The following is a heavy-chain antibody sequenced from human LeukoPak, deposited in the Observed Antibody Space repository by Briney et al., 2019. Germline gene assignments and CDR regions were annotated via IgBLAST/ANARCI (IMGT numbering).Heavy chain of an antibody. J-gene: IGHJ3*02. Sequence: SETLSLTCTVSGGSISSYYWSWIRQPPGKGLEWIGYIYYSGSTNYNPSLKSRVTISVDTPKNQFSLKLSSVTAADTAVYYCARADFWSGYSHAFDIWGQGTMVTVSS. CDR1: GGSISSYY. CDR3: ARADFWSGYSHAFDI. D-gene: IGHD3-3*01. V-gene: IGHV4-59*01. CDR2: IYYSGST.